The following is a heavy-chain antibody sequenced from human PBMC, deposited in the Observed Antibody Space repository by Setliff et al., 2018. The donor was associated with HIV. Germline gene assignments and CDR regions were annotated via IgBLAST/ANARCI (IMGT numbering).Heavy chain of an antibody. V-gene: IGHV3-21*01. J-gene: IGHJ5*02. D-gene: IGHD3-10*01. CDR3: VGDFYTDSGSRQRVDP. CDR1: GFTFSSFT. Sequence: GGSLRLSCAASGFTFSSFTLNWVRQAPGKGLEWVSSISGSSSSRTSYNYYADSVTGRFSISRDIAKNSLYLQMNSLRAEDKAVYYCVGDFYTDSGSRQRVDPWGQGTLVTVSS. CDR2: ISGSSSSRTSYN.